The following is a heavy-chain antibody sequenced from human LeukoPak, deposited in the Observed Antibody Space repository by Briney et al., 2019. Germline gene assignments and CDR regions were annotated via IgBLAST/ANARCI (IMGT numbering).Heavy chain of an antibody. V-gene: IGHV1-8*01. D-gene: IGHD5-12*01. CDR2: MNPNSGNT. CDR3: ARTGTVAYRGYSGYGGY. Sequence: ASVKVSCKASGYTFTSYDINWVRQATGQGLEWMGWMNPNSGNTGYAQKFQGRVTMTRNTSISTAYMELSSLRSEDTAVYYCARTGTVAYRGYSGYGGYWGQGTLVTVSS. J-gene: IGHJ4*02. CDR1: GYTFTSYD.